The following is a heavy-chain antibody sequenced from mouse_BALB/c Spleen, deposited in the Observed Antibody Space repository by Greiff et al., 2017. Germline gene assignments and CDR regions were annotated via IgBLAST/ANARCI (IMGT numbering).Heavy chain of an antibody. CDR3: ARGAIYYDYDFDY. Sequence: EVQLQESGPGLVKPSQSLSLTCTVTGYSITSDYAWNWIRQFPGNKLEWMGYISYSGSTSYNPSLKSRISITRDTSKNQFFLQLNSVTTEDTATYYCARGAIYYDYDFDYWGQGTTLTVSS. V-gene: IGHV3-2*02. CDR1: GYSITSDYA. D-gene: IGHD2-4*01. J-gene: IGHJ2*01. CDR2: ISYSGST.